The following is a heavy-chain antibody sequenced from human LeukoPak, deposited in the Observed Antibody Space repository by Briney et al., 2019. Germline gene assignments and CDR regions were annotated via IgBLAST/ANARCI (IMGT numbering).Heavy chain of an antibody. J-gene: IGHJ4*02. CDR1: GGTFSSYT. Sequence: ASVKVSCKTSGGTFSSYTISWVRQAPGHGLESRGGIIPIFGTPHYAQKFQDRVTITADASTSTAYMELSSLRSEDTAVYYCARAYMTATRHFDSWGQGTLVTVSS. V-gene: IGHV1-69*13. CDR3: ARAYMTATRHFDS. D-gene: IGHD2-21*02. CDR2: IIPIFGTP.